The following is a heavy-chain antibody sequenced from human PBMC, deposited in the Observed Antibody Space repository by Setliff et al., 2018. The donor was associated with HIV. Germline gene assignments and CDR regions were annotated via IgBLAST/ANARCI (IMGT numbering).Heavy chain of an antibody. Sequence: TLSLTCDVSGVSISDNNYWNWVRQPPGKGLEWIGEIYHSGTTNYNPSLKSRVTISVDKSKKRFSLKLTSVTAADTAVYYCARLHTDYGSWYFDRWGQGILVTVSS. CDR1: GVSISDNNY. V-gene: IGHV4-4*02. CDR3: ARLHTDYGSWYFDR. D-gene: IGHD3-10*01. CDR2: IYHSGTT. J-gene: IGHJ5*02.